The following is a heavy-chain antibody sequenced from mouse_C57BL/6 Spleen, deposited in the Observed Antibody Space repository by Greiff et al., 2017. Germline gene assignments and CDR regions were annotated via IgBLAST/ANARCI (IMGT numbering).Heavy chain of an antibody. Sequence: VQLQQSGPELVKPGASVKISCKASGYSFTDYNMNWVKQSNGKSLEWIGVINPTYGTTSYNQKFKGKATLTGDQSSSTASMRLNSLTSEDSAVYYCAREEGFYYFDYWGQVTTLTVAA. CDR3: AREEGFYYFDY. CDR2: INPTYGTT. CDR1: GYSFTDYN. V-gene: IGHV1-39*01. J-gene: IGHJ2*01.